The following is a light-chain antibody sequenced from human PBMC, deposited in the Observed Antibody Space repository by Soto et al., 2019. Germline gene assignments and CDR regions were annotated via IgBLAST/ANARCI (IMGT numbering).Light chain of an antibody. CDR1: SSDVGGYNA. CDR3: NSFRVSHLYV. Sequence: QSALTQPASVSGSPGQTITISCTGTSSDVGGYNAVSWYQHHPGKAPKLIIYEVTHRPSGVSDRFSASKSGNTASLTISGLQAEDEADYYCNSFRVSHLYVFGTGTKRTVL. J-gene: IGLJ1*01. V-gene: IGLV2-14*01. CDR2: EVT.